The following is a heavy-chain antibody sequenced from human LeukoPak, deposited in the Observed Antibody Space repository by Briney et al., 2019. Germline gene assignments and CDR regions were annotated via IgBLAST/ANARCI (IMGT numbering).Heavy chain of an antibody. D-gene: IGHD3-22*01. V-gene: IGHV1-69*04. CDR1: GYTFTSYA. CDR3: ARIPAYDSSGPIFFDY. Sequence: SVKVSCKASGYTFTSYAMNWVRQAPGQGLEWMGRIIPILGIANYAQKFQGRVTITADKSTSTAYMELSSLRSEDTAVYYCARIPAYDSSGPIFFDYWGQGTLVTVSS. J-gene: IGHJ4*02. CDR2: IIPILGIA.